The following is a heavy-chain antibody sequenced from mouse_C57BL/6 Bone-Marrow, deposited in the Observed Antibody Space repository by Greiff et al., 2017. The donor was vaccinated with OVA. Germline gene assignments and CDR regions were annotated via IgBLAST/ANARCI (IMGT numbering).Heavy chain of an antibody. J-gene: IGHJ3*01. CDR3: TTFYSVCAWFAY. D-gene: IGHD2-12*01. CDR1: GFNIKDDY. CDR2: IDPENGDT. V-gene: IGHV14-4*01. Sequence: EVQLQQSGAELVRPGASVKLSCTASGFNIKDDYMHWVKQRPEQGLEWIGWIDPENGDTEYASKFQGKATITADTSSNTAYLQLSSLTSEDTAVYYCTTFYSVCAWFAYWGQGTLVTVSA.